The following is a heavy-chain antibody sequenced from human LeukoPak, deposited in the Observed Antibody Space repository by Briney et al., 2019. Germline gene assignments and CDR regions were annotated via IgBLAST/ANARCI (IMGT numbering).Heavy chain of an antibody. CDR1: GGSFSGYY. CDR3: ASGYDSSGYYYFQH. V-gene: IGHV4-34*01. J-gene: IGHJ1*01. D-gene: IGHD3-22*01. CDR2: INHSGST. Sequence: PSETLSLTCAVYGGSFSGYYWSWIRQPPGKGLEWIGEINHSGSTNYNPSLKSRVTISVDTSKNQFSLKLSSVTAADTAVYYCASGYDSSGYYYFQHWGQGTLVTVSS.